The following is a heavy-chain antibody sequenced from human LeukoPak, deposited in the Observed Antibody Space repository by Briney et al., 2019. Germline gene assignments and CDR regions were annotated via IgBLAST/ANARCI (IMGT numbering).Heavy chain of an antibody. J-gene: IGHJ2*01. CDR2: IYYSGST. CDR1: GGSISSYY. Sequence: SETLSLTCTVSGGSISSYYWSWIRQPPGKGLEWIGYIYYSGSTNYNPSLKSRVTISVDTSKNQFSLKLSSVTAADTAVYYCARGKKNSSRWRYFDLWGRGTLVTVSS. V-gene: IGHV4-59*12. CDR3: ARGKKNSSRWRYFDL. D-gene: IGHD6-13*01.